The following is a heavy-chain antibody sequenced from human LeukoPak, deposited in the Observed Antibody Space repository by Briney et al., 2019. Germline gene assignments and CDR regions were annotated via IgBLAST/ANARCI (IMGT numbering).Heavy chain of an antibody. CDR3: ARGGNYAPFDY. J-gene: IGHJ4*02. Sequence: GGSLRLSCVVSGFTFRNEEMNWVRQAPGKGLEWVAYISNTGSPIHYRDSVKGRFTISRDNAQSSLFLQMNSLRPDDTAIYYCARGGNYAPFDYWGQGALVAVSS. CDR2: ISNTGSPI. CDR1: GFTFRNEE. D-gene: IGHD1-26*01. V-gene: IGHV3-48*03.